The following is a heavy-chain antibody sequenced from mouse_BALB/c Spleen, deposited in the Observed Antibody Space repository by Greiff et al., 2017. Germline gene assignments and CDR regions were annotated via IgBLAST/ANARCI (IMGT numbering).Heavy chain of an antibody. CDR1: GFSLTSYG. CDR2: IWSGGST. J-gene: IGHJ4*01. CDR3: ARNVYGNYAMDY. V-gene: IGHV2-2*02. Sequence: VKVVESGPGLVQPSQSLSITCTVSGFSLTSYGVHWVRQSPGKGLEWLGVIWSGGSTDYNAAFISRLSISKDNSKSQVFFKMNSLQANDTAIYYCARNVYGNYAMDYWGQGTSVTVSS. D-gene: IGHD2-1*01.